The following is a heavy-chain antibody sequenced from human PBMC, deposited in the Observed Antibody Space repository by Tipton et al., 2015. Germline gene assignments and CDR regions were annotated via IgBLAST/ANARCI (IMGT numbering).Heavy chain of an antibody. J-gene: IGHJ4*02. CDR3: ARVGSGSYWGYFDY. D-gene: IGHD2-21*01. CDR1: GYPINSDYY. Sequence: TLSLTCGVSGYPINSDYYWGWIRQPPGKGLEWIANIYHSGSTYYNPSLKSRVTISVDASKNQFPLKLRSVTAADTAVYYCARVGSGSYWGYFDYWGQGTMVTVSS. V-gene: IGHV4-38-2*01. CDR2: IYHSGST.